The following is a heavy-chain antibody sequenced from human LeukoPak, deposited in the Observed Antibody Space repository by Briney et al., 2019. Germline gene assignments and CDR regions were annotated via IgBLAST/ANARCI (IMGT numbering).Heavy chain of an antibody. CDR1: GGSISSYY. J-gene: IGHJ4*02. CDR3: ARYCSSTSCYTFDY. Sequence: SSETLSLTCTVSGGSISSYYWSWTRQPPGKGLEWIGYIYYSGSTNYNPSLKSRVTISVDTSKNQFSLKLSSVTAADTAVYYCARYCSSTSCYTFDYWGQGTLVTVSS. D-gene: IGHD2-2*02. V-gene: IGHV4-59*08. CDR2: IYYSGST.